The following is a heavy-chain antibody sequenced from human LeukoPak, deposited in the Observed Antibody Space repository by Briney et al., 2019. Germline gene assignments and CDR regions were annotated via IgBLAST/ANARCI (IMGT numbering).Heavy chain of an antibody. CDR2: IYPRDGST. Sequence: ASVKVSCKASGYSSTSNYIHWVRQAPGQGLEWMGMIYPRDGSTSYAQRFQDRVTVTRDTSTSTVHMELSGLRSEDTAVYYCARDQEGFDYWGQGTLATVSS. CDR3: ARDQEGFDY. J-gene: IGHJ4*02. V-gene: IGHV1-46*01. CDR1: GYSSTSNY.